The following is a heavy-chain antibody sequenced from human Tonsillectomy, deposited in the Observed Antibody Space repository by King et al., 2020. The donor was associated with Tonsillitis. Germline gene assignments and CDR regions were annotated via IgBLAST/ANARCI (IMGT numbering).Heavy chain of an antibody. CDR3: ARSVSGSFDY. V-gene: IGHV4-39*01. CDR1: GGSISSSDHY. CDR2: MYYSGAI. D-gene: IGHD1-26*01. J-gene: IGHJ4*02. Sequence: LQLQESGPGVVKPSETLSLTCTVSGGSISSSDHYWAWIRQPPGKGLEWIGYMYYSGAIFYNPSLKSRITISGGTSENRFSLELRSVTAADTAVYFCARSVSGSFDYWGQGALVTVSS.